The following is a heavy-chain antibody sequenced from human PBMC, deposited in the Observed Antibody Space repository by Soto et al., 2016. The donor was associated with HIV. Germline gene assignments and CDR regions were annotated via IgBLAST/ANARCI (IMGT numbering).Heavy chain of an antibody. Sequence: QVQLVQSGAEVKKPGASVKVSCKVSGYTLSELSMHWVRQAPGKGLEWMGNFDPEDGETIYAQKFQGRVTMTEDASTDTAYMELSSLRSEDTAVYYCATDGLLYGSGSYFDYWGQGTLVTVSS. D-gene: IGHD3-10*01. J-gene: IGHJ4*02. V-gene: IGHV1-24*01. CDR2: FDPEDGET. CDR1: GYTLSELS. CDR3: ATDGLLYGSGSYFDY.